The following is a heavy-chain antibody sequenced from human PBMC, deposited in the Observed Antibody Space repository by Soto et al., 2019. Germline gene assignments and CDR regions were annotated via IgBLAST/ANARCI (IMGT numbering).Heavy chain of an antibody. Sequence: PWRSLRVYCAASGLPFSNAWMSWVRPATGKGLEWVGRIKSKTDGGTTDYAAPVKGRFTISRDDSKNTLYLQMNSLKTEDTAVYYCTTVLQSVAVAGISYYYYGMDVWGQGTTVTVSS. D-gene: IGHD6-19*01. V-gene: IGHV3-15*01. J-gene: IGHJ6*02. CDR1: GLPFSNAW. CDR2: IKSKTDGGTT. CDR3: TTVLQSVAVAGISYYYYGMDV.